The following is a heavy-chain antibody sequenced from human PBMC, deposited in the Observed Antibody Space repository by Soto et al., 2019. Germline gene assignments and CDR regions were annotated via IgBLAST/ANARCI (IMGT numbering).Heavy chain of an antibody. V-gene: IGHV3-30-3*01. D-gene: IGHD2-15*01. Sequence: GVSLRFSCVACGFTFSSYTMHCVRQAPAEGLEWVAVISYDGSNKHYADSVKGRFTISRDNSKNTLDLQMNSLRAEDTAAYYCARDQKATYCSGGSCYFYYGLDVWGPET. CDR1: GFTFSSYT. J-gene: IGHJ6*02. CDR2: ISYDGSNK. CDR3: ARDQKATYCSGGSCYFYYGLDV.